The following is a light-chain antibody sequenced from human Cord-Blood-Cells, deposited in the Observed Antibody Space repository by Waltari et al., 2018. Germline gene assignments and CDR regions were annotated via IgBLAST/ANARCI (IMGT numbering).Light chain of an antibody. J-gene: IGKJ2*01. CDR2: WAS. V-gene: IGKV4-1*01. CDR1: PSVLYSSNNKNY. Sequence: DIVMTQPPDSLAVSLGERATIHCKSSPSVLYSSNNKNYLAWYQQKPGQPPKLLIYWASTRESGVPDRFSGSGSGTDFTLTISSLQAEDVAVYYCQQYYSTPYTFGQGTKLEIK. CDR3: QQYYSTPYT.